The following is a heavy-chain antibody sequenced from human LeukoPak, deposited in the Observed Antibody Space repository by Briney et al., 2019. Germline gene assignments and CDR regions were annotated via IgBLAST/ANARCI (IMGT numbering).Heavy chain of an antibody. CDR1: GGSFSGYY. J-gene: IGHJ5*02. CDR3: ASAYSSSWYSTGDWFDP. V-gene: IGHV4-34*01. Sequence: SETPSLTCAVYGGSFSGYYWSWIRQPPGKGLEWIGEINHSGSTNYNPSLKSRVTISVDTSKNQFSLKLSSVTAADTAVYYCASAYSSSWYSTGDWFDPWGQGALVTVSS. D-gene: IGHD6-13*01. CDR2: INHSGST.